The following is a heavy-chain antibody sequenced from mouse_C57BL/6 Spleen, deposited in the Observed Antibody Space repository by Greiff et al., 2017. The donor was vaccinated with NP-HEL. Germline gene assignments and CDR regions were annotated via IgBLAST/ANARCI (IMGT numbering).Heavy chain of an antibody. Sequence: VHLPHPLSALVHPVSSVPLSCTASFYTFTLSWLTCLQPIPFPFLSWICDIYPGSGCTNYNEKFKSKATLTVDTSSSTAYMQLSSLTSEDSAVYYCAHYDYDVGYGYWGQGTTLTVSS. CDR2: IYPGSGCT. V-gene: IGHV1-55*01. CDR1: FYTFTLSW. CDR3: AHYDYDVGYGY. J-gene: IGHJ2*01. D-gene: IGHD2-4*01.